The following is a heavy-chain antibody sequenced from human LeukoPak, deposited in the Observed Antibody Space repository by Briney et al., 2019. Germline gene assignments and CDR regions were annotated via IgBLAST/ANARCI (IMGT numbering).Heavy chain of an antibody. D-gene: IGHD5-18*01. V-gene: IGHV4-34*01. CDR2: INHSGST. CDR3: ARVTAVKLDY. J-gene: IGHJ4*01. Sequence: SETLSLTCAVYGGSFSGYYWSWIRQPPGKGLEWIGEINHSGSTNYNPSLKSRVTISVDTSKNQFSLKLSSVTAADTAVYYCARVTAVKLDYWGQEPWSPSPQ. CDR1: GGSFSGYY.